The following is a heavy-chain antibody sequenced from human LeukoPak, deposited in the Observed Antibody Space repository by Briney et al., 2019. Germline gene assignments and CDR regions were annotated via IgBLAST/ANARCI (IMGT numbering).Heavy chain of an antibody. D-gene: IGHD1-7*01. CDR3: ARKAQYNGHYPLDY. V-gene: IGHV3-23*01. CDR2: TSDRGDYT. Sequence: GGSLRLSCAASGFTFTSYSMSWVRQAPGKGLEWVSGTSDRGDYTYYADSVKGRFSISRDSSKNTLFLQMNSLRAEDTALYFCARKAQYNGHYPLDYWGQGTLVTVSS. CDR1: GFTFTSYS. J-gene: IGHJ4*02.